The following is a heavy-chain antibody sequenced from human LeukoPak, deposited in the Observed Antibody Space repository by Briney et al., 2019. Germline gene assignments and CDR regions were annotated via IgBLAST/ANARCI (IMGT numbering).Heavy chain of an antibody. D-gene: IGHD6-6*01. Sequence: PSETLSLTCTVSGGSISSSSYYWSWIRQPPGKGLEWIGYIYDSGSTNYNPSLKSRVTISVDTSKNQFSLKLSSVTAADTAVYYCASHLSSVFDYWGQGTLVTVSS. V-gene: IGHV4-61*01. CDR3: ASHLSSVFDY. CDR1: GGSISSSSYY. J-gene: IGHJ4*02. CDR2: IYDSGST.